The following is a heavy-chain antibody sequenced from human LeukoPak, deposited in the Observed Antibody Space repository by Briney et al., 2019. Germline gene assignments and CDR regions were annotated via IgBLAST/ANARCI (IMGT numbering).Heavy chain of an antibody. J-gene: IGHJ4*02. CDR2: IYYSGST. Sequence: SETLSLTCTVSGGSISSGGYYWSWIRQHPGKGLEWIGYIYYSGSTYYNPSLKSRVTISVDTSKNQFSLKLSSVTAADTAVYYCARESRHYCGGDCYAFDYWAREPWSPSPQ. V-gene: IGHV4-31*03. CDR3: ARESRHYCGGDCYAFDY. D-gene: IGHD2-21*02. CDR1: GGSISSGGYY.